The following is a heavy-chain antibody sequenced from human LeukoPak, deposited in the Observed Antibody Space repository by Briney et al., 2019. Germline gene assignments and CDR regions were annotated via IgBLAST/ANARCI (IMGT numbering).Heavy chain of an antibody. D-gene: IGHD2-15*01. Sequence: ASVKVSCKAPGYTFTSYAISWVRQAPGQGLEWMGWISAYNDNTNYAQKFQGRVTMTTDTSTSTAYMELRSLRPDDTAVYYCARDVGEGYCSGGSCSDYWGQGTLVTVSS. V-gene: IGHV1-18*01. CDR1: GYTFTSYA. CDR2: ISAYNDNT. J-gene: IGHJ4*02. CDR3: ARDVGEGYCSGGSCSDY.